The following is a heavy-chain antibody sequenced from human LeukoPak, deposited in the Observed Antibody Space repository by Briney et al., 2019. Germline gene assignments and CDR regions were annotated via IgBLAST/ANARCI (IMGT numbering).Heavy chain of an antibody. CDR3: ARGPRIIAVAGHFDY. V-gene: IGHV1-2*02. CDR2: INPNSGGT. Sequence: ASVKVSCKASGYTFTGYYMHWVRQAPGQGLEWMGWINPNSGGTNYAQKFQGRVTMTRDTSISTAYMELSRLRSDDTAVYYCARGPRIIAVAGHFDYWAREPWSPSPQ. J-gene: IGHJ4*02. CDR1: GYTFTGYY. D-gene: IGHD6-19*01.